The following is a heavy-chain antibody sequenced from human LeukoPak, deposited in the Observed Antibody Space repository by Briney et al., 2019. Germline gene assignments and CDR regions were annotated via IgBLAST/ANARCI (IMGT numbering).Heavy chain of an antibody. V-gene: IGHV1-18*01. CDR2: ISAYNGNT. CDR1: GYTFTSYG. Sequence: ASVKVSCKASGYTFTSYGISWVRQAPGQGLEWMGWISAYNGNTNYARKLQGRVTMTTDTSTSTAYMELRSLRSDDTAVYYCARNDYGGNFNWFDPWGQGTLVTVSS. J-gene: IGHJ5*02. D-gene: IGHD4-23*01. CDR3: ARNDYGGNFNWFDP.